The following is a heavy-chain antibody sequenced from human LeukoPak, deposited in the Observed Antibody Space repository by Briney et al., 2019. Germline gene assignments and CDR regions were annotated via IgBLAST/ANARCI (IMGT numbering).Heavy chain of an antibody. CDR1: GFTFSSYA. J-gene: IGHJ6*02. Sequence: PGGSLSLSCAASGFTFSSYAMSWVRQAPGKGLEWVSAISGSGGSTYYADSVKGRFTISRDNSKNTLYLQMNSLRAEDTAVYYCAKVRYCSSTSCNYYYYGMDVWGQRTTVTVSS. CDR3: AKVRYCSSTSCNYYYYGMDV. CDR2: ISGSGGST. V-gene: IGHV3-23*01. D-gene: IGHD2-2*01.